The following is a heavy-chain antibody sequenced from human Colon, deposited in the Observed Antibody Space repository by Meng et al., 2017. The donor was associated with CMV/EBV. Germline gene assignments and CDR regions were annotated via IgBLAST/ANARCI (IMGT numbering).Heavy chain of an antibody. Sequence: GESLKISCAASGFTVSTNYMSWVRQAPGKGLEWVSVIYPGGSTYYADSVKGRFTMSRDDSKNTLHLQMNSLRREDTAVYYCARDMYYFESSGSYWGQGTLVTVSS. CDR2: IYPGGST. CDR3: ARDMYYFESSGSY. V-gene: IGHV3-66*02. J-gene: IGHJ4*02. CDR1: GFTVSTNY. D-gene: IGHD3-22*01.